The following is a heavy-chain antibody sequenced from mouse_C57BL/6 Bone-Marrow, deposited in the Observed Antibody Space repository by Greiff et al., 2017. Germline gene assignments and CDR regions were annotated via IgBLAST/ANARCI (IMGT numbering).Heavy chain of an antibody. CDR2: IDPSDSYT. Sequence: VQLQQPGAELVKPGASVKLSCKASGYTFTSYWMQWVKQRPGQGLEWIGEIDPSDSYTNYNQKFKGKATLTVDTSSSTAYMQLSSLTSEDSAVYYCVYGSLFGYWGQGTLVTVAA. V-gene: IGHV1-50*01. D-gene: IGHD1-1*01. CDR1: GYTFTSYW. J-gene: IGHJ3*01. CDR3: VYGSLFGY.